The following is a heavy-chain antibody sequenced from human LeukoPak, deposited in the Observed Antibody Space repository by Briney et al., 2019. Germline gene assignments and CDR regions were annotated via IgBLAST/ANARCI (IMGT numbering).Heavy chain of an antibody. D-gene: IGHD3-3*01. CDR2: LSYSGST. J-gene: IGHJ5*02. Sequence: SETLSLTCAVSGDSISGRFWTWIRQPPGQGLEWIGYLSYSGSTNYNPSLKSRLTISVDTSKDQFSLKLSSVTAADTAVYYCARGVVYDFWSGPNWFDPWGQGTLVTVSS. CDR3: ARGVVYDFWSGPNWFDP. CDR1: GDSISGRF. V-gene: IGHV4-59*11.